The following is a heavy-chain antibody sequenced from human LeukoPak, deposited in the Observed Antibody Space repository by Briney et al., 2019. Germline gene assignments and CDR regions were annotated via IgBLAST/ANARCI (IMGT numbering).Heavy chain of an antibody. CDR2: MNPNSGNT. D-gene: IGHD3-10*01. CDR1: GYTFTSYD. V-gene: IGHV1-8*01. Sequence: GASVKVSCKASGYTFTSYDINWVRQATGQGLEWMGWMNPNSGNTGYAQKFQGRVTMTRNTSISTAYMELSSLRSEDTAVYYCARTMAKVRGVIMTTRYYYYMDVWGKGTTVTVSS. CDR3: ARTMAKVRGVIMTTRYYYYMDV. J-gene: IGHJ6*03.